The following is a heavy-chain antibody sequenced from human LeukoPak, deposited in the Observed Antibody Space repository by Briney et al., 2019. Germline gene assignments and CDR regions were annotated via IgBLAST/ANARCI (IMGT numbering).Heavy chain of an antibody. CDR3: AIYSGWTRFDY. D-gene: IGHD5-12*01. Sequence: SETLSLTCAVYGGSFSGYYWSWIRQPPGKGLEWIGEINHSGSTNYNPSLKGRVTISVDTSKNQFSLKLSSVTAADTAVYYCAIYSGWTRFDYWGQGTLVTVSS. V-gene: IGHV4-34*01. CDR2: INHSGST. J-gene: IGHJ4*02. CDR1: GGSFSGYY.